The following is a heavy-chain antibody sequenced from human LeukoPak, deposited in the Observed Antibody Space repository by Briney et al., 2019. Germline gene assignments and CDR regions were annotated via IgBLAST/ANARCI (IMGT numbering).Heavy chain of an antibody. CDR2: INPIFGTA. CDR3: AGRTKDCGGDCYYPL. V-gene: IGHV1-69*05. D-gene: IGHD2-21*02. J-gene: IGHJ4*02. Sequence: SVKVSCKASGGTFSSYTISWVRQAPGQGLEWMGGINPIFGTANYAQKFQGRVTITTDESTSTAYMELSSLRSEDTAVYYCAGRTKDCGGDCYYPLWGQGTLVTVSS. CDR1: GGTFSSYT.